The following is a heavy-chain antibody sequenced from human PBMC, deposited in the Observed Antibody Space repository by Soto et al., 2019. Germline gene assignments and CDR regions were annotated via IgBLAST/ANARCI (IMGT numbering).Heavy chain of an antibody. CDR1: GGSFSGYY. CDR2: INNSGST. CDR3: AKRISTADHFDY. V-gene: IGHV4-34*01. J-gene: IGHJ4*01. D-gene: IGHD2-2*01. Sequence: SETLSLTCAVYGGSFSGYYWSWIRQPPGKGLEWIGEINNSGSTNYNPSLKSRVTISVDTSKNQFSLKLSSVTAADTAVYYCAKRISTADHFDYWGQGTLVTVSS.